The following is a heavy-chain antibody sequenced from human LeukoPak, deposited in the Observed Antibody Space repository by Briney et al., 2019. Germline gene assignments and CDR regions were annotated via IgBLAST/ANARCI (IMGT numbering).Heavy chain of an antibody. Sequence: PSETLSLTCTVSGGSISSYYWSWIRQPPGKGLEWIGYIYYNGSTNYNPSLKSRVTISVDTSKNQFSLKLSSVTAADTAVYYCARDPWYYDSSGPWGQGTLVTVSS. CDR3: ARDPWYYDSSGP. V-gene: IGHV4-59*01. J-gene: IGHJ5*02. CDR2: IYYNGST. CDR1: GGSISSYY. D-gene: IGHD3-22*01.